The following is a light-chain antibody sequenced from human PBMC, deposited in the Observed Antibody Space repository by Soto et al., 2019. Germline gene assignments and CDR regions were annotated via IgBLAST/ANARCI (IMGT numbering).Light chain of an antibody. V-gene: IGLV2-14*03. CDR1: SSDVGNYNY. CDR3: SSFITSTSYV. CDR2: DVS. Sequence: QSALTQPASVSGSPGQSITISCTGTSSDVGNYNYVSWYQQYPGKAPKLLISDVSYRPSGVSNRFSGSKSGNTASLTISGLQADVEADYYCSSFITSTSYVFGTGTIVTVL. J-gene: IGLJ1*01.